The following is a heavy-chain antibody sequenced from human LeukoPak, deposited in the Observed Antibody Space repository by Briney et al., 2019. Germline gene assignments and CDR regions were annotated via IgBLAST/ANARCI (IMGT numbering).Heavy chain of an antibody. CDR3: ARGAVAGNNWFDP. CDR2: INPNSGGT. V-gene: IGHV1-2*02. Sequence: ASVKVSCKASGYTFTGYYMHWVRQAPGQGLEWMGWINPNSGGTNYAQKFQGRVTMTRDTPISTAYMELSRLRSDDTAVYYCARGAVAGNNWFDPWGQGTLVTVSS. CDR1: GYTFTGYY. J-gene: IGHJ5*02. D-gene: IGHD6-19*01.